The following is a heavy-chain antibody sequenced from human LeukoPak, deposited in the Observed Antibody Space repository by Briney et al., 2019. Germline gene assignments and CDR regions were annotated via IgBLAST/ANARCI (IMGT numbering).Heavy chain of an antibody. CDR1: GFTFSSYA. D-gene: IGHD2-15*01. V-gene: IGHV3-23*01. CDR2: ISGSCGST. J-gene: IGHJ4*02. Sequence: GGSLRLSCAASGFTFSSYAMSWVRQAPGKGLEWVSAISGSCGSTYYADSVKGRFTISRHNPKNTLYLQMNSLRAEDTAVYYCAKYRYCSGGRWQHHPFDYWGQGTLVTVSS. CDR3: AKYRYCSGGRWQHHPFDY.